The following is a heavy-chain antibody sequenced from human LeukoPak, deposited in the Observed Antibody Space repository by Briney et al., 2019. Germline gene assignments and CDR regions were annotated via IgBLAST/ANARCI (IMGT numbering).Heavy chain of an antibody. J-gene: IGHJ4*02. D-gene: IGHD6-19*01. Sequence: GGTLRLSCAASGFTFSSYGMSWVRQAPGKGLEWVSSISSSSSYIYYADSVKGRFTISRDNAKNSLYLQMNSLRAEDTAVYYCARSGSGWYSFDYWGQGTLVTVSS. CDR1: GFTFSSYG. CDR2: ISSSSSYI. V-gene: IGHV3-21*01. CDR3: ARSGSGWYSFDY.